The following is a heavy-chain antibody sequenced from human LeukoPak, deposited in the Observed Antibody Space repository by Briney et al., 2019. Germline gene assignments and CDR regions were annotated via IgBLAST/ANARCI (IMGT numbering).Heavy chain of an antibody. CDR2: INHSGST. V-gene: IGHV4-34*01. Sequence: SETLSLTCAVYGGXFXGYYWXXXXXPPGKRLEWIGEINHSGSTNYNPSLKSRVTISVDTSKNQFSLKLSSVTAADTAVYYCARGGITMILDAFDIWGQGTMVTVSS. CDR1: GGXFXGYY. J-gene: IGHJ3*02. CDR3: ARGGITMILDAFDI. D-gene: IGHD3-22*01.